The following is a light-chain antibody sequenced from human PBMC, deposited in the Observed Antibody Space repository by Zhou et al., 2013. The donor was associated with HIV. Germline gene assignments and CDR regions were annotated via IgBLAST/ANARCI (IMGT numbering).Light chain of an antibody. V-gene: IGKV1-12*01. CDR2: LES. CDR3: QQYGKTPQT. Sequence: DIQMTQSPSSVSASVGDRVTITCRTSQGIGSWLAWYQQKPGKAPKFLMYLESTVQSGVPSRFSGSASGTDFSLIISRLEPEDVAVYFCQQYGKTPQTFGQGTKVEI. J-gene: IGKJ1*01. CDR1: QGIGSW.